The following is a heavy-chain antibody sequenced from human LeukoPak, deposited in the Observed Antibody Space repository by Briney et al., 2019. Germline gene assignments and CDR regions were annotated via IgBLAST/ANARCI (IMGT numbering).Heavy chain of an antibody. J-gene: IGHJ4*02. CDR2: IKPDGSEK. CDR3: ARDDSHCSGGYCDSRFDS. D-gene: IGHD2-15*01. Sequence: GGSLRLSCAVSGFTFSSSWMNWVRQAPGKGLEWVANIKPDGSEKYYGDSVRGRFTISRDKATNSLYLQMNSLTADDTAVYYCARDDSHCSGGYCDSRFDSGAREPWTPSPQ. CDR1: GFTFSSSW. V-gene: IGHV3-7*01.